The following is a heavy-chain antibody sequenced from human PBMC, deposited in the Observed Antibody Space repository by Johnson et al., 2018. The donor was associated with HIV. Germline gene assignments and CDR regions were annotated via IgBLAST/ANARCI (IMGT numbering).Heavy chain of an antibody. V-gene: IGHV3-23*04. CDR2: ISGSGGST. CDR3: TAHYRNAFDI. J-gene: IGHJ3*02. CDR1: GFTFSSYG. Sequence: VHLVESGGGVVQPGRSLRLSCAASGFTFSSYGMHWVRQAPGKGLEWVSAISGSGGSTYYADSVKGRFTISRDNSKNTLFLQMNSLKTEDTALYYCTAHYRNAFDIWGQGTMVTVSS. D-gene: IGHD1-26*01.